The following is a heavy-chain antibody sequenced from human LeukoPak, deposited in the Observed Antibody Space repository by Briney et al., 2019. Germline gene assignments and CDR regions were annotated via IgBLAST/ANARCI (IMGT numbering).Heavy chain of an antibody. J-gene: IGHJ6*02. CDR1: GFTFSSYA. V-gene: IGHV3-23*01. Sequence: QPGGSLRLSCAASGFTFSSYAMSWVRQAPGKGLEWVSAISGSGGSTYYADSVKGRFTISRDNSKNTLYLQMNSLRAEDTAVYYCAKYAGIRYFDWVPDYYYYGMDVWGQGTTVTVSS. D-gene: IGHD3-9*01. CDR2: ISGSGGST. CDR3: AKYAGIRYFDWVPDYYYYGMDV.